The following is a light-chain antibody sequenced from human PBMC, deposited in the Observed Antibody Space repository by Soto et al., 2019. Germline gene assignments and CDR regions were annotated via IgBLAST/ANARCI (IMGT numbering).Light chain of an antibody. CDR3: QEYNYWHPIN. CDR2: DAS. J-gene: IGKJ4*01. V-gene: IGKV1-5*01. CDR1: QSISSW. Sequence: IQMTQSPSTLSSSLGDRVSITCRASQSISSWLAWYQQNPGKAPKLLIYDASSLESGVPSRFSGSGSGTEFTLTITSLQSEDSAVYYCQEYNYWHPINCGGGSKGDIK.